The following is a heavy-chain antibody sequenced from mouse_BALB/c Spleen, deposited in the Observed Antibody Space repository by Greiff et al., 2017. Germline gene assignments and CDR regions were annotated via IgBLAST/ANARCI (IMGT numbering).Heavy chain of an antibody. CDR3: TRPYGYGYFDV. D-gene: IGHD1-1*01. J-gene: IGHJ1*01. V-gene: IGHV1-5*01. CDR1: GYTFTSYW. Sequence: EVQLQQSGTVLARPGASVKMSCKASGYTFTSYWMHWVKQRPGQGLEWIGAIYPGNSDTSYNQKFKGKAKLTAVTSTSTAYMELSSLTNEDSAVYYCTRPYGYGYFDVWGAGTTVTVSS. CDR2: IYPGNSDT.